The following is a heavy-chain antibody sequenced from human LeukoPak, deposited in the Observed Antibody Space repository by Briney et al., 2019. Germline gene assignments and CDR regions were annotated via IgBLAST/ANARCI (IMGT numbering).Heavy chain of an antibody. J-gene: IGHJ4*02. V-gene: IGHV3-23*01. Sequence: GSLRLSCAASGFTISSDALTWVRLGPGRRLEWVSAISGSKTYYAESVKGRFTISRDDSNNMLYLQMTSLRAEDTAVYYCVKRRSRNTGPFDYWGQGTLVTVSP. D-gene: IGHD1/OR15-1a*01. CDR2: ISGSKT. CDR3: VKRRSRNTGPFDY. CDR1: GFTISSDA.